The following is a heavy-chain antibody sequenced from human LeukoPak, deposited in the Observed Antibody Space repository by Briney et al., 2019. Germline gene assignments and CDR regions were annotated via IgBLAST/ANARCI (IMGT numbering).Heavy chain of an antibody. CDR2: IRSKTNNYAT. J-gene: IGHJ4*02. CDR1: GFTFNGSA. Sequence: PGGSLRLSCVVSGFTFNGSAIHWVRQASGKGLEWVGRIRSKTNNYATAYGASVKGRFTISRDDSKNTAYLQLNSLENEDTAVYYCTRLRGGCSNTSCYFEYWGQGILVTVSS. CDR3: TRLRGGCSNTSCYFEY. V-gene: IGHV3-73*01. D-gene: IGHD2-2*01.